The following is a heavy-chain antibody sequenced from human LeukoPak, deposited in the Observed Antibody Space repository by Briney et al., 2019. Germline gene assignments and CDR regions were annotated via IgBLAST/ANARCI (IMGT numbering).Heavy chain of an antibody. V-gene: IGHV4-39*01. CDR2: MFYSGTT. Sequence: SETLSLTCTVSGGSVGTSSYYWGWVRQPPGKGLEWIGSMFYSGTTYYNPSLKSRVTISVDTSRNQFSLRLGSVTAADTAVYYCARQPSLSYCSGGTCWFDTWGQGILVTVSS. D-gene: IGHD2-15*01. CDR1: GGSVGTSSYY. CDR3: ARQPSLSYCSGGTCWFDT. J-gene: IGHJ5*02.